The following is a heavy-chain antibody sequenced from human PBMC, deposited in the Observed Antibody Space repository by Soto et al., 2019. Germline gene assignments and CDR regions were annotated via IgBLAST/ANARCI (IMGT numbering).Heavy chain of an antibody. CDR2: ISGSGGST. D-gene: IGHD2-21*02. Sequence: GRSLRLSCAASGFTFSSYAMSWVRQAPGKGLEWVSAISGSGGSTYYADSVKGRFTISRDNSKNTLYLQMNSLRAEDTAVYYCAKLGVEVTTFDYWGQGTLVTVSS. CDR3: AKLGVEVTTFDY. CDR1: GFTFSSYA. V-gene: IGHV3-23*01. J-gene: IGHJ4*02.